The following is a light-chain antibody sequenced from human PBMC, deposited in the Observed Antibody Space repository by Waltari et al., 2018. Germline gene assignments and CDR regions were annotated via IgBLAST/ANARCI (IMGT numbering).Light chain of an antibody. CDR1: QSVSTN. Sequence: EIVMTQSPVTLSVSPGERGTLSCWASQSVSTNLAWYQQKPGQTPRLLMYAASTRAPGIPTRFRGSWSGTEFTLTISGLQSEDSAVYFCQHYSYGPPWTFGQGTKVEIK. J-gene: IGKJ1*01. V-gene: IGKV3-15*01. CDR3: QHYSYGPPWT. CDR2: AAS.